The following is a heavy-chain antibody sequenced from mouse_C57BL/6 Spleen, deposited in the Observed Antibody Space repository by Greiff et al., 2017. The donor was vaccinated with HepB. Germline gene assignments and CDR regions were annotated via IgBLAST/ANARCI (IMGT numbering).Heavy chain of an antibody. V-gene: IGHV1-53*01. CDR2: INPSNGDT. Sequence: QVQLQQPGTELVKPGASVKLSCKASGYTFTSYWMHWVKQRPGQGLEWIGNINPSNGDTNYNEKFKGKATVTADKSSSTAYMQLSSLTYEDSAVYYCARESDDNNWIAYWGQGTLVTVSS. J-gene: IGHJ3*01. CDR1: GYTFTSYW. CDR3: ARESDDNNWIAY. D-gene: IGHD1-3*01.